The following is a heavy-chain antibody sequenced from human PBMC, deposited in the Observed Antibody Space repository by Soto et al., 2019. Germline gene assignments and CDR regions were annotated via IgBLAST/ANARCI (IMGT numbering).Heavy chain of an antibody. J-gene: IGHJ4*02. D-gene: IGHD3-22*01. CDR2: IKSDGTYA. CDR1: GFTFSTYW. Sequence: EVQLVESGGDLVQPGGSLRLSCAASGFTFSTYWMHWVRQAPGKGLPWVSRIKSDGTYATYADSVKGRFTISRDNVKNPLYLQMNSLRVEVAAVYYWAAGGSGYYANWGRGTLVTVSS. CDR3: AAGGSGYYAN. V-gene: IGHV3-74*01.